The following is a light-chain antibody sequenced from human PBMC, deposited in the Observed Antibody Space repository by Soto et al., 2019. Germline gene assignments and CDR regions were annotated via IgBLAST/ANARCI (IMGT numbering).Light chain of an antibody. Sequence: DIQMTQSPSTLSASVGDRVPITCRASPSINNWLAWYQQKTGKAPKFLIYDASNLESGVPSRFSGSASGTEFTLTISRLQPDDFETYYCQQYDNYPLTFGGGTKVDIK. CDR2: DAS. J-gene: IGKJ4*01. CDR1: PSINNW. CDR3: QQYDNYPLT. V-gene: IGKV1-5*01.